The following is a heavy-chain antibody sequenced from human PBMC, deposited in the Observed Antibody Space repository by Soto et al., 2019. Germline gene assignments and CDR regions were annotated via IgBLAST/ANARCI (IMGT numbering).Heavy chain of an antibody. V-gene: IGHV1-69*13. J-gene: IGHJ4*02. D-gene: IGHD3-10*01. CDR1: GGTFSSYA. CDR2: IIPIFGTA. Sequence: SVKVSCKASGGTFSSYAISWVRQAPGQGLAWMGGIIPIFGTANYAQKFQGRGTITADEATSTAYMELSSLSSEVTAVAYCASGYDGSGRHRPPVDYWGQGTLVTVSS. CDR3: ASGYDGSGRHRPPVDY.